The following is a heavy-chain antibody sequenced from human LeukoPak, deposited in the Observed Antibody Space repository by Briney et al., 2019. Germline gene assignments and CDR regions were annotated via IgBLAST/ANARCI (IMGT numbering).Heavy chain of an antibody. Sequence: PGGSLRLSCAASGLTFSTYSMNWVRQAPGKGLEWVSSISRSSGSIYYADSVKGRFTISRDNAKNSVYLQMNSLRAEDTAVYFCARDLNDQNGPYGYWGQGTLVTVSS. V-gene: IGHV3-21*01. CDR2: ISRSSGSI. J-gene: IGHJ4*02. D-gene: IGHD1-1*01. CDR3: ARDLNDQNGPYGY. CDR1: GLTFSTYS.